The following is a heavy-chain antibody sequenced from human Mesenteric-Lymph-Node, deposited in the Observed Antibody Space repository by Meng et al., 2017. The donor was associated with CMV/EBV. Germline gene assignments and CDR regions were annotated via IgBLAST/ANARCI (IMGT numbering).Heavy chain of an antibody. CDR3: ARSFIVVVPAAIGLLGRYYYYGMDV. J-gene: IGHJ6*02. D-gene: IGHD2-2*01. Sequence: NWVRQANGQGLEWMGWMNPNSGNTGYAQKFQGRVTMTRNTSISTAYMELSSLRSEDTAVYYCARSFIVVVPAAIGLLGRYYYYGMDVWGQGTTVTVSS. CDR2: MNPNSGNT. V-gene: IGHV1-8*01.